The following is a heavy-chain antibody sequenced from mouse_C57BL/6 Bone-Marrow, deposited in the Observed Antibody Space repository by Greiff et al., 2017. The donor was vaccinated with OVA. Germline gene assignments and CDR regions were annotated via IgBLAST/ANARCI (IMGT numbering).Heavy chain of an antibody. D-gene: IGHD2-2*01. Sequence: VQLQQPGAELVKPGASVKLSCKASGYTFTSYWMHWVKQRPGQGLEWIGMIHPNSGSTNYNEKFKSKATLTVDKSSSTAYMQLSSLTSEDSAVYYCARAGGYAWFAYWGQGTLVTVSA. J-gene: IGHJ3*01. CDR1: GYTFTSYW. V-gene: IGHV1-64*01. CDR3: ARAGGYAWFAY. CDR2: IHPNSGST.